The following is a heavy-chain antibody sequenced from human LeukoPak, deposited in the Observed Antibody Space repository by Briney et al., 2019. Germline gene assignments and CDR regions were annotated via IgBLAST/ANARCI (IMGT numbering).Heavy chain of an antibody. Sequence: PGGSLRLSCAASGFAFNTYAMHWVRQAPGQGLEWVALIRHDGSHKYYSHSVRGQFTISRDNPRNTVSLQMNNLGPEDTAVYYCARKIFGSESYPDFWGQGTLVTVSS. V-gene: IGHV3-33*01. CDR1: GFAFNTYA. D-gene: IGHD3-10*01. CDR2: IRHDGSHK. J-gene: IGHJ4*02. CDR3: ARKIFGSESYPDF.